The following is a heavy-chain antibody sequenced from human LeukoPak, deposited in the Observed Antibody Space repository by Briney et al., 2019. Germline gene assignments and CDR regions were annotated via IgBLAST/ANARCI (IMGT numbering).Heavy chain of an antibody. CDR1: GDSISGGDYY. CDR2: ISSSGST. CDR3: ARGPYSYDSSGAFDI. D-gene: IGHD3-22*01. Sequence: SETLSLTCTVSGDSISGGDYYWSWIRQPAGKGLEWIGRISSSGSTNYNPSLKSRVTISVDTSKNQFSLKLSSVTAADTAVYYCARGPYSYDSSGAFDIWGQGTMVTVSS. J-gene: IGHJ3*02. V-gene: IGHV4-61*02.